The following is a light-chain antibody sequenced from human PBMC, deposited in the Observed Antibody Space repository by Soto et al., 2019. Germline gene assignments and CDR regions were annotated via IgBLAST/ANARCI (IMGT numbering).Light chain of an antibody. CDR2: AAS. CDR1: KGIRNF. V-gene: IGKV1-27*01. CDR3: QKYSSVPV. J-gene: IGKJ3*01. Sequence: DIPMTQSPTSLSASVGDRVTITCRANKGIRNFVAWYQQKPGKPPKLLIYAASTLQSGVPSRFSGSGSGTDFTLSINLPQPEVVANDEGQKYSSVPVFGPGTKV.